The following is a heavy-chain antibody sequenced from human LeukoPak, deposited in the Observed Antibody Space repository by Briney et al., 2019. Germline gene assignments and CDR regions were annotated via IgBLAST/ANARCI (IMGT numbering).Heavy chain of an antibody. CDR2: IRSKAYGGTT. CDR3: TRDRPGSFYYYYYYMDV. J-gene: IGHJ6*03. V-gene: IGHV3-49*03. Sequence: GGSLRLSCTASGFTFGDYAMSWFRQAPGKGLEWVGFIRSKAYGGTTEYAASVKGRFTISRDDSKSIAYLQMNSLKTEDTAVYYCTRDRPGSFYYYYYYMDVWGKGTTVTVSS. CDR1: GFTFGDYA. D-gene: IGHD6-6*01.